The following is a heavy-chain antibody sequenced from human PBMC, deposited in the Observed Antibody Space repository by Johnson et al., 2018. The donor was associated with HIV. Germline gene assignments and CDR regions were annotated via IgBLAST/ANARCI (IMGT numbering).Heavy chain of an antibody. D-gene: IGHD3-22*01. Sequence: QLVESGGGVVQPGRSLRLSCAASGFSFSSYGMHWVRQAPGKGLEWVANIWYDGSNKYYADSVKGRFTITRDNSKNTLYLQMNSLRAEDSAVFYCVRGEYYYPSSTYYYGAFDIWGQGTMVTVSS. V-gene: IGHV3-33*01. J-gene: IGHJ3*02. CDR1: GFSFSSYG. CDR2: IWYDGSNK. CDR3: VRGEYYYPSSTYYYGAFDI.